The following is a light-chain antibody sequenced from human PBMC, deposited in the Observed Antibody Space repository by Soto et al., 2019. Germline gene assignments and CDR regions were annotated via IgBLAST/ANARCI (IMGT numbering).Light chain of an antibody. Sequence: SYELTQPPSVSVSPGQTASITCSGDKLGDKYASWYQQKPGQSPVLVIYQDTKRPSGIPERFSGSNSGNTAVLTISGTQPMDEADYYCQAWDSGTVVFGGGTTLTVL. CDR2: QDT. CDR3: QAWDSGTVV. J-gene: IGLJ3*02. V-gene: IGLV3-1*01. CDR1: KLGDKY.